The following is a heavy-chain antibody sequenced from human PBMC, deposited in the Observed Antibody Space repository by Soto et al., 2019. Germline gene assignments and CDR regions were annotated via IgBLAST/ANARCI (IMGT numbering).Heavy chain of an antibody. CDR2: INPNSGDK. Sequence: GASVKVSCKAYGYTFTDYYMHWVRQAPGQGLEWMGWINPNSGDKRYAQKFQLRVTMTRDTSINTAYMEMSSLRSDDTAVYYCARGDILTGPSHTFDYWGQGTLVTVSS. J-gene: IGHJ4*02. V-gene: IGHV1-2*02. CDR3: ARGDILTGPSHTFDY. D-gene: IGHD3-9*01. CDR1: GYTFTDYY.